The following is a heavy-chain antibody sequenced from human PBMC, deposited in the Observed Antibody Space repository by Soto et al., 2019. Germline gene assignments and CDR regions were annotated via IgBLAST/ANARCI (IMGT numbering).Heavy chain of an antibody. CDR1: GGSISSSNW. J-gene: IGHJ4*02. D-gene: IGHD5-18*01. CDR3: ARAKSPQPGYFDY. Sequence: ETLSLTCAVSGGSISSSNWWSWVRQPPGKGLEWIGEIYHSGSTNYNPSLKSRVTISVDKSKNQFSLKLSSVTAADTAVYYCARAKSPQPGYFDYWGQGTLVTVSS. V-gene: IGHV4-4*02. CDR2: IYHSGST.